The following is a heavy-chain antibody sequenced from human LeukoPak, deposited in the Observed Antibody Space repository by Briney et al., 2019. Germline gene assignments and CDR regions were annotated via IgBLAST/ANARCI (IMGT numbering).Heavy chain of an antibody. CDR2: INPSGGST. CDR3: ARDEGSGSYYKRVIDY. CDR1: GYTFTSYY. D-gene: IGHD3-10*01. V-gene: IGHV1-46*01. Sequence: ASVKVSCKASGYTFTSYYMHWVRQAPGQGLEWMGIINPSGGSTSYAQKFQGRVTMTRDTSTSTVYMELSSLRSEDTAVYYCARDEGSGSYYKRVIDYWGQGTLVTVSS. J-gene: IGHJ4*02.